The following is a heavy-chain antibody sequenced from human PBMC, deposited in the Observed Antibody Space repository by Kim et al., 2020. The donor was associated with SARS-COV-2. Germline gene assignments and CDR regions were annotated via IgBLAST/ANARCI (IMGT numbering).Heavy chain of an antibody. CDR2: IWYDGSNK. CDR1: GFTFSSYG. V-gene: IGHV3-33*01. Sequence: GGSLRLSCAASGFTFSSYGMHWVRQAPGKGLEWVAVIWYDGSNKYYADSVKGRFTISRDNSKNTLYLQMKSLRAEDTAVYYCARDRLNTAMDYWGQGTLVTVSS. D-gene: IGHD5-18*01. J-gene: IGHJ4*02. CDR3: ARDRLNTAMDY.